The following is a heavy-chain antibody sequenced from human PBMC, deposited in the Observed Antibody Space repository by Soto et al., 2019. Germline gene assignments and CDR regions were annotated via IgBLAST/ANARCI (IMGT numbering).Heavy chain of an antibody. Sequence: SETLSLTCTVSGGSISSYYWSWIRQPPGKGLEWIGYIYYSGSTNYNPSLKSRVTISVDTSKNQFSLKLSSVTAADTAVYYCASQKGFGNYNYYYYGMDVWGQGTTVTVSS. J-gene: IGHJ6*02. CDR1: GGSISSYY. CDR3: ASQKGFGNYNYYYYGMDV. D-gene: IGHD4-4*01. V-gene: IGHV4-59*01. CDR2: IYYSGST.